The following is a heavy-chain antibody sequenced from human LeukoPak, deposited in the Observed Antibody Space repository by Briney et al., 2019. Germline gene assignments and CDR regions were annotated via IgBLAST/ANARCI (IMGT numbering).Heavy chain of an antibody. CDR1: GYTFTSYG. CDR2: ISTYNGNT. D-gene: IGHD3-22*01. Sequence: GASVKVSCKASGYTFTSYGISWVRQAPGQGLEWMGWISTYNGNTKYAQNLQGRVTMTTDTSTSTAYMELRTLRSDDTAVYYRARGFPPRRNYDTRGYYSYHFDYWGQGTLVTVSS. CDR3: ARGFPPRRNYDTRGYYSYHFDY. J-gene: IGHJ4*02. V-gene: IGHV1-18*01.